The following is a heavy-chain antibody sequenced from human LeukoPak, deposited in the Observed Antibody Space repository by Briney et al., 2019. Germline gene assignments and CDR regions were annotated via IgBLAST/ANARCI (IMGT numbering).Heavy chain of an antibody. CDR1: GGSFSGYY. CDR2: IYYSGST. J-gene: IGHJ4*02. CDR3: ARESGITGTT. V-gene: IGHV4-31*11. D-gene: IGHD1-7*01. Sequence: SETLSLTCAVYGGSFSGYYWSWIRQHPGKGLEWIGYIYYSGSTYYNPSLKSRVTISVDTSKNQFSLKLSSVTAADTAVYYCARESGITGTTWGQGTLVTVSS.